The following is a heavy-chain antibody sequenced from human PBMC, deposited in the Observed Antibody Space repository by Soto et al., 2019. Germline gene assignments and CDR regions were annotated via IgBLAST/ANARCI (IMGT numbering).Heavy chain of an antibody. V-gene: IGHV3-21*01. CDR2: ISSSSSYI. CDR3: ARDYLRWPLSHYYYGMDV. Sequence: GGSLRLSCAASGFTFSSYSMNWVRQAPGKGLEWVSSISSSSSYIYYADSVKGRFTISRDNAKNSLYLQMNSLRAEDTAVYYCARDYLRWPLSHYYYGMDVWGQGPTVTVSS. CDR1: GFTFSSYS. D-gene: IGHD3-16*02. J-gene: IGHJ6*02.